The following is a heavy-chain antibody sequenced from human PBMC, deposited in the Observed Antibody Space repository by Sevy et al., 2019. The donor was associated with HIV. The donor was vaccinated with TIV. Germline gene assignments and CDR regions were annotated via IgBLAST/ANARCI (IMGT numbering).Heavy chain of an antibody. Sequence: GESLKISCEGSGYSFTRYWIGWVRQMPGKGLEWMGIIYPGDSDTRYSPSFQGQFTISADKSIRTAYLQWSSLKASDTAMYFCTRGYYGSGSYYNNFFDYWGQGTLVTVSS. J-gene: IGHJ4*02. D-gene: IGHD3-10*01. CDR1: GYSFTRYW. CDR3: TRGYYGSGSYYNNFFDY. CDR2: IYPGDSDT. V-gene: IGHV5-51*01.